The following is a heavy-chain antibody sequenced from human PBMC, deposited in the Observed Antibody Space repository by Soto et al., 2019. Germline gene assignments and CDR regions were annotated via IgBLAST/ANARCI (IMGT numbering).Heavy chain of an antibody. V-gene: IGHV5-51*01. CDR2: IYPGDSDT. J-gene: IGHJ4*02. CDR3: LSLVSEGQQVVRY. CDR1: GYSFTSYW. Sequence: PGESLKISCKGSGYSFTSYWIAWVRQMPGKGLEWMGIIYPGDSDTRYSPSFQGQVTLSADQSASTAYLQWSSLKASDPPMSYRLSLVSEGQQVVRYWGQGTLVTVSS. D-gene: IGHD6-13*01.